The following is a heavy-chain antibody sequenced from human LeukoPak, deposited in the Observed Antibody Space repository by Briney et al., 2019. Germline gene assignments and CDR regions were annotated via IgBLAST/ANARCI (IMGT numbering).Heavy chain of an antibody. V-gene: IGHV4-39*07. CDR1: GGSITTSSYY. CDR2: IHYSGST. D-gene: IGHD3-3*01. CDR3: ARGRRFWSGYWDGAFDI. J-gene: IGHJ3*02. Sequence: SETLSLTCTVSGGSITTSSYYWGWIRQPPGKGLEWIGSIHYSGSTYYNPSLKSRVTISVDTSKNQFSLKLSSVTAADTAVYYCARGRRFWSGYWDGAFDIWGQGTMVTVSS.